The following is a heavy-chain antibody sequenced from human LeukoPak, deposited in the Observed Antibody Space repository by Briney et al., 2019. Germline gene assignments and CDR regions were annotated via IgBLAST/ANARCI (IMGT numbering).Heavy chain of an antibody. V-gene: IGHV1-8*01. CDR1: GYTFTSYD. CDR3: ARDLERGSEGDY. J-gene: IGHJ4*02. CDR2: MNPNSGNT. Sequence: ASVKASCKASGYTFTSYDINWVRQATGQGLEWMGWMNPNSGNTGYAQKFQGRVTMTRNTSISTAYMELSSLRSEDTAVYYCARDLERGSEGDYWGQGTLVTVSS. D-gene: IGHD1-1*01.